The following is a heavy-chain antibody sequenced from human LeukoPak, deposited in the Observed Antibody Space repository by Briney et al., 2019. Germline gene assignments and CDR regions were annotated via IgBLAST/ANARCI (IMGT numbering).Heavy chain of an antibody. Sequence: GGSLRLSCAASGFTFSSYAMSWVRQTPGKGLEWVSAISGSGGSTYCADSVKGRFTISRDNSKNTLYLQMNSLRAEDTAVYYCAKDSGYSSSSTAFDIWGQGTMVTVSS. CDR1: GFTFSSYA. V-gene: IGHV3-23*01. J-gene: IGHJ3*02. CDR2: ISGSGGST. D-gene: IGHD6-6*01. CDR3: AKDSGYSSSSTAFDI.